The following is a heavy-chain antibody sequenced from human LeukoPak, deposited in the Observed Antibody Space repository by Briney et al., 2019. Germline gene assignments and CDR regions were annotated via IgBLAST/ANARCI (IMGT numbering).Heavy chain of an antibody. J-gene: IGHJ4*02. CDR3: AAAYYDILTGYYGGYFDY. CDR1: GGSINSYY. Sequence: AETLSLTCTVSGGSINSYYWSWIRQPAGKGLEWIGRIYTSGSTNYNPSLKSRVTMSVDTSKNQFSLKLSSVTAADTAVCYCAAAYYDILTGYYGGYFDYWGQGTLVTVSS. CDR2: IYTSGST. D-gene: IGHD3-9*01. V-gene: IGHV4-4*07.